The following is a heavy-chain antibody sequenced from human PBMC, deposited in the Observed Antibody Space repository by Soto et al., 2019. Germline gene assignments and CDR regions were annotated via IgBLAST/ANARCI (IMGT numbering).Heavy chain of an antibody. Sequence: PSETLSLTCTVSGGSISSYYWSWIRQPPGKGLEWIGYIYYSGSTNYNPSLKSRVTISVDTSKNQFSLKLSSVTAADTAVYYCARDGDIGGYSYGLDYWGQGTLVTVS. CDR1: GGSISSYY. D-gene: IGHD5-18*01. V-gene: IGHV4-59*01. CDR2: IYYSGST. CDR3: ARDGDIGGYSYGLDY. J-gene: IGHJ4*02.